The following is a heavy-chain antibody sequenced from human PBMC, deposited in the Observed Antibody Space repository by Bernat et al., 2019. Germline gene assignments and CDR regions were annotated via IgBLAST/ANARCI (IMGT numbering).Heavy chain of an antibody. CDR3: ATPLRRGFMDAFDI. CDR2: ISGKGDDP. CDR1: GFTISSYA. J-gene: IGHJ3*02. D-gene: IGHD3-10*01. Sequence: EVQLLESGGGLVQPGGSLRLSCAASGFTISSYAMSWVRQAPGKGLEWVSVISGKGDDPSYADSVKGRFTISRDKSKNTLYLQLNSLRAEDTAKYYCATPLRRGFMDAFDIWGQGTMVTVSS. V-gene: IGHV3-23*01.